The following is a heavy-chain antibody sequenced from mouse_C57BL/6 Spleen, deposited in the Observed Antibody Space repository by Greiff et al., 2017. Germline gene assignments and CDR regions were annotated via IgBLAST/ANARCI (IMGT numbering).Heavy chain of an antibody. CDR2: IYPRDGST. V-gene: IGHV1-78*01. CDR3: AREEVYSNYFYYFDY. D-gene: IGHD2-5*01. J-gene: IGHJ2*01. Sequence: VQLVESDAELVKPGASVKISCKVSGYTFTDHTIHWMKQRPEQGLEWIGYIYPRDGSTKYNEKFKGKATLTADKSSSTAYMQLNSLTSEDSAVYFCAREEVYSNYFYYFDYWGQGTTLTVSS. CDR1: GYTFTDHT.